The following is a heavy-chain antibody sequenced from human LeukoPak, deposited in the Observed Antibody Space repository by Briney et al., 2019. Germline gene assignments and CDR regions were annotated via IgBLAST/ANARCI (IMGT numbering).Heavy chain of an antibody. D-gene: IGHD1-26*01. CDR3: ARHYSGSYNH. J-gene: IGHJ5*02. V-gene: IGHV1-2*06. CDR1: GYTFTEFY. Sequence: ASVKVSCKASGYTFTEFYIHWVRQAPGQGLEWMGLIHPNTGDTYFAQKFRGRVTMTRDTSISTAYMELNRLTSDDTAVYYCARHYSGSYNHWAQGTLVTISS. CDR2: IHPNTGDT.